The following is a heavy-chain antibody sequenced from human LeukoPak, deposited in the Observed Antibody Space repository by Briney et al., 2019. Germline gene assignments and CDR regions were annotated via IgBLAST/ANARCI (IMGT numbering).Heavy chain of an antibody. D-gene: IGHD6-13*01. CDR3: VRDQIASGGPIDY. J-gene: IGHJ4*02. CDR1: GDSISSNKAA. CDR2: TYYRSKWYN. Sequence: SQTLSLTCAISGDSISSNKAAWNWIRQSPSRGLERLGRTYYRSKWYNDYAVSVKSRITINPDTSKNQFSLQLKSVTPEDTAVYFCVRDQIASGGPIDYWGQGSLATVSS. V-gene: IGHV6-1*01.